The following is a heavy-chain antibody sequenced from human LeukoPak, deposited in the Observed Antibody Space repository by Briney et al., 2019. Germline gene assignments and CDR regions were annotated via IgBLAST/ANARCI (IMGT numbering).Heavy chain of an antibody. V-gene: IGHV3-23*01. CDR1: GFTFSSYA. Sequence: GGSLRLSCAASGFTFSSYAMSWVRQAPGKGLEWVSAISGSGGSTYYADSVKGRFTISRDNAKNSLYLQMNSLRAEDTAVYYCARDKGTIFGVVIKIPFDYWGQGTLVTVSS. CDR3: ARDKGTIFGVVIKIPFDY. J-gene: IGHJ4*02. CDR2: ISGSGGST. D-gene: IGHD3-3*01.